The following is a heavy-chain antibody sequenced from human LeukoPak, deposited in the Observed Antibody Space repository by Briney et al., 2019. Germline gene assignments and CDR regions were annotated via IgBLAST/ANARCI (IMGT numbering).Heavy chain of an antibody. CDR1: GGSFSGYY. Sequence: SETLSLTCAVYGGSFSGYYRSWIRQPPGKGLEWIGEINHSGSTNYNPSLKSRVTISVDTSKNQFSLKLSSVTAADTAVYYCARGRARITMVRGVPFDAFDIWGQGTMVTVSS. D-gene: IGHD3-10*01. V-gene: IGHV4-34*01. J-gene: IGHJ3*02. CDR3: ARGRARITMVRGVPFDAFDI. CDR2: INHSGST.